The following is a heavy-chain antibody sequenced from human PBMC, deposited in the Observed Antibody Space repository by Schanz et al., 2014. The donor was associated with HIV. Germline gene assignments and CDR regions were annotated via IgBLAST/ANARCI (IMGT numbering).Heavy chain of an antibody. J-gene: IGHJ4*02. Sequence: QVQLVQSGAEEKKPGSSVKVSCKTFAGTSRVYAISWARQAPGQGLGWMGGIVPIFGTTNYAQRFQGRVSITADESTSTAYMELSGLRSEDAALYYCAKVGTAVTTWGFFDYWGQGTLVTVSS. CDR3: AKVGTAVTTWGFFDY. D-gene: IGHD4-17*01. CDR1: AGTSRVYA. CDR2: IVPIFGTT. V-gene: IGHV1-69*01.